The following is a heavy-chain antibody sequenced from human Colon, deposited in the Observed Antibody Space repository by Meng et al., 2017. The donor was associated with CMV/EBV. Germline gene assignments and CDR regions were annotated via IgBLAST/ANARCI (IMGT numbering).Heavy chain of an antibody. J-gene: IGHJ6*02. CDR2: ISGPGGSI. CDR3: ARAPVIYCSGGSCYAYYYYGMDV. D-gene: IGHD2-15*01. Sequence: GGSLRLSCATSGFTFGSYSMNWVRQAPGKGLEWVSSISGPGGSIWYADSMRGRFTVSRDNAKTSQYLQMNSLRAEDTGVYYCARAPVIYCSGGSCYAYYYYGMDVWGQGTTVTVSS. V-gene: IGHV3-21*01. CDR1: GFTFGSYS.